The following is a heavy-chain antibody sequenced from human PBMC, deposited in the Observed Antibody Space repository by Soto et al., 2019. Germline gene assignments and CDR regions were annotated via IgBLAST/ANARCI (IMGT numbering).Heavy chain of an antibody. CDR3: AKDLFVYSSSGMDV. D-gene: IGHD2-21*01. CDR2: ISYDGSNK. V-gene: IGHV3-30-3*01. J-gene: IGHJ6*02. Sequence: PGGSLRLSCAASGFTFSIYAMHWVRQAPGKGLVWVAGISYDGSNKYYADSVKGRFTISRDNSKNTLYLQMNSLRAEDTAVYYCAKDLFVYSSSGMDVWGQGTTVTVSS. CDR1: GFTFSIYA.